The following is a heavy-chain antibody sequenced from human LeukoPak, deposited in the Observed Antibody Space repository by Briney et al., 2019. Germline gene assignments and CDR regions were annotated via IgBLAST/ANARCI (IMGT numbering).Heavy chain of an antibody. CDR3: ARDGPPHLGYCTNGVCSDARSWFDP. D-gene: IGHD2-8*01. CDR1: GYSISSGYY. V-gene: IGHV4-38-2*02. Sequence: PSETLSLTCTVSGYSISSGYYWGWIRQPPGKGLEWIGSIYHSGSTYYNPSLKSRVTISVDTSKNQFSLKLSSVTAADTAVYYCARDGPPHLGYCTNGVCSDARSWFDPWGQGTLVTVSS. CDR2: IYHSGST. J-gene: IGHJ5*02.